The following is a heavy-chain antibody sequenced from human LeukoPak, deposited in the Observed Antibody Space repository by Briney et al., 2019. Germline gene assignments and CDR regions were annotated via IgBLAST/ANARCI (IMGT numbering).Heavy chain of an antibody. J-gene: IGHJ5*02. CDR2: INPNSGGT. CDR3: ARALVPAAILYLDDNWFDP. V-gene: IGHV1-2*02. CDR1: GYTFTGYY. D-gene: IGHD2-2*01. Sequence: ASVKVSCKASGYTFTGYYMHWVRQAPGQGLEWMGWINPNSGGTNYAQKFQGRVTMTRDTSISTAYMELSRLRSDDTAVYYCARALVPAAILYLDDNWFDPWGQGTLVTVSS.